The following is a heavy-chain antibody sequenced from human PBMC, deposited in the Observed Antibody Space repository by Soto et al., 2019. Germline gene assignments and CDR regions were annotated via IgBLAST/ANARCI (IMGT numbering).Heavy chain of an antibody. D-gene: IGHD1-26*01. CDR3: ARDGAYSGSRKAMDV. J-gene: IGHJ6*02. CDR1: GGSISSFYYY. CDR2: IYYSGST. Sequence: PSETLSLTCTVSGGSISSFYYYWSWIRQPPGKGLEWIGSIYYSGSTYYNPSLKSRLTISVDTSNNQFSLKLISMTAADTAVYFCARDGAYSGSRKAMDVWGQGTTVTVSS. V-gene: IGHV4-30-4*01.